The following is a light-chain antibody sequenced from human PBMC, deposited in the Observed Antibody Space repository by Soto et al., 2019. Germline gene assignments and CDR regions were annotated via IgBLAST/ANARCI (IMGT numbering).Light chain of an antibody. CDR1: QSVSNTY. V-gene: IGKV3-20*01. CDR3: QQYGSSPS. Sequence: EIVLTQSPGTLSLSPGERAALSCRASQSVSNTYLAWYQQKPGQAPRLLTYGASSRAAGIPDRFSGSGSGTDVTLTISRLEPEDFAVYYCQQYGSSPSFGGGTKVEIK. CDR2: GAS. J-gene: IGKJ4*01.